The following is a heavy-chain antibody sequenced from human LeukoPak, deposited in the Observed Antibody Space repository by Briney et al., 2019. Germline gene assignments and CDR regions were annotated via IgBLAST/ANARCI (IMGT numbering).Heavy chain of an antibody. V-gene: IGHV3-23*01. CDR1: GLTLSSYA. Sequence: GGSLRLSCAASGLTLSSYAMSWVRQAPGKGLEWVSSIGGSGANKYYGGSVKGRFTVFRDNSKNTLHLQMNSLRVEDTAVYYCAKAPYFYSGMDVWGQGTTVTVSS. CDR3: AKAPYFYSGMDV. CDR2: IGGSGANK. J-gene: IGHJ6*02.